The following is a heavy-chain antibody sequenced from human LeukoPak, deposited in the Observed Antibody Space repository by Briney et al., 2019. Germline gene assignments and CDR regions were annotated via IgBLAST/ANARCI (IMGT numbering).Heavy chain of an antibody. V-gene: IGHV3-21*01. CDR2: ISSSSGYI. CDR1: GFTFSSYS. J-gene: IGHJ4*02. Sequence: GGSLRLSCAASGFTFSSYSMNWVRQAPGKGLEWVSSISSSSGYIYYADSVKGRFTISRDNARNSLYLQMNSLRAEDTATYYCARAEALKFRDFDYWGQGTLVTVSS. CDR3: ARAEALKFRDFDY.